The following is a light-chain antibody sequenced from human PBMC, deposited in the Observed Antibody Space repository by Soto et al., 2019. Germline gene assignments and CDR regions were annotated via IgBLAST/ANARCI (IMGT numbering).Light chain of an antibody. CDR1: SSDVGGYNY. Sequence: QSVLTQPDSVSGSPGQSITISCTGTSSDVGGYNYVSWYQQHPGKAPKLMIYDVSNRPSGVSNRFSGSKSGNTASLTISGLQAEDEVDYYCSSYTSSSTVVFGGGTKLTVL. J-gene: IGLJ2*01. V-gene: IGLV2-14*01. CDR3: SSYTSSSTVV. CDR2: DVS.